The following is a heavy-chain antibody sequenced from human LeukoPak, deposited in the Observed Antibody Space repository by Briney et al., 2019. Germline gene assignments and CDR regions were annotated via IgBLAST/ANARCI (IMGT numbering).Heavy chain of an antibody. V-gene: IGHV1-2*02. CDR1: GHTFTGYY. J-gene: IGHJ6*03. CDR3: ARAGLESRAYYFYIDV. Sequence: GASVKLSCKASGHTFTGYYMHWVRPAPGQGLEWMGWFNPNSGDTNYAQKFQGRVTMTRDTSITTFYMELSRLRSDDTAVYYCARAGLESRAYYFYIDVWGKGTSVTVSS. CDR2: FNPNSGDT.